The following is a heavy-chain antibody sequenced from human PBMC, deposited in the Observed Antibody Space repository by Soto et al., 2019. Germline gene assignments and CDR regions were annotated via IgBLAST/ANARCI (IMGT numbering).Heavy chain of an antibody. CDR3: ARQDGYSRFYYFDH. CDR1: GSSPTYY. V-gene: IGHV4-39*01. J-gene: IGHJ4*02. D-gene: IGHD6-13*01. CDR2: IHYSGAT. Sequence: PSETLSLTCSVSGSSPTYYWGWIRQPPGKGLEWIGSIHYSGATYFNPSLKSRVTISGDTSKSQFSLELSSVTAADTAVYYCARQDGYSRFYYFDHWGQGALVTVSS.